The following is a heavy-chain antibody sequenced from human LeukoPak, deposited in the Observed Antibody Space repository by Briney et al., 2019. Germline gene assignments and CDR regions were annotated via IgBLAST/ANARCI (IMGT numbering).Heavy chain of an antibody. V-gene: IGHV4-34*01. CDR1: GGSFSGYY. D-gene: IGHD3-22*01. CDR3: ASSGSRWLIDKTYSPY. J-gene: IGHJ4*02. Sequence: SETLSLTCAVYGGSFSGYYWNWIRQPPGKGLEWIGEISHNENTNYSPSLKSRLTISIDTSKNQFSLKLSSVTAADTAVYYCASSGSRWLIDKTYSPYWGQGTLVTVSS. CDR2: ISHNENT.